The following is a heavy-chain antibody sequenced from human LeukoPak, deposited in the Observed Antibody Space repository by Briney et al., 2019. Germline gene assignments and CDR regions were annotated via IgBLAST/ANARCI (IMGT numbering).Heavy chain of an antibody. V-gene: IGHV4-59*01. CDR1: VGPMSDYY. CDR2: SYYTGVT. Sequence: SETLSLTCTVSVGPMSDYYWSWIRQPPGKGLEWIGYSYYTGVTNYNPSLKSRVTISVDTPKRQFTLNLTSVTSADTAVYYCARLHLDYLDLWGQGAVVTVSS. D-gene: IGHD5-12*01. J-gene: IGHJ1*01. CDR3: ARLHLDYLDL.